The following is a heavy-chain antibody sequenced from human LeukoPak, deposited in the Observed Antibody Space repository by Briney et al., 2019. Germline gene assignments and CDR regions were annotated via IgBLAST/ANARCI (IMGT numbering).Heavy chain of an antibody. CDR3: ARDRKGSNPGLYSSSWYWFDP. CDR1: GGTLSSYA. CDR2: IIPIFGTA. V-gene: IGHV1-69*05. Sequence: GASVKVSCKASGGTLSSYAISWVRQAPGQGLEWMGRIIPIFGTANYAQKFQGRVTITTDESTSTAYMELSSLRSEDTAVYYCARDRKGSNPGLYSSSWYWFDPWGQGTLVTVSS. J-gene: IGHJ5*02. D-gene: IGHD6-13*01.